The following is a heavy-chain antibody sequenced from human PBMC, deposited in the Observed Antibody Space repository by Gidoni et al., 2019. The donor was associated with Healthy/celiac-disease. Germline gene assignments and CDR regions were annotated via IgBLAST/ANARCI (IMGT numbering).Heavy chain of an antibody. CDR2: ISSSSSYI. V-gene: IGHV3-21*01. J-gene: IGHJ4*02. CDR3: AVLRFLEWFSPTVDY. Sequence: EVQLVESGGGLVKPGGSLRLSCAASGFTFSSYSMNWVRQAPGKGLEWVSSISSSSSYIYYADSVKGRFTISRDNAKNSLYLQMNSLRAEDTAVYYCAVLRFLEWFSPTVDYWGQGTLVTVSS. CDR1: GFTFSSYS. D-gene: IGHD3-3*01.